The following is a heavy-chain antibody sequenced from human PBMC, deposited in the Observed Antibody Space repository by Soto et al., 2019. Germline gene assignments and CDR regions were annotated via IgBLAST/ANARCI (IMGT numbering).Heavy chain of an antibody. J-gene: IGHJ6*02. Sequence: PGGSLRLSCAASGFTFSSYGMHWVRQAPGKGLEWVAVISYDGSNKYYADSVKGRFTISRDNSKNTLYLQMNSLRAEDTAVYYCAKDLLLKARSYYYYGMDVWGQGTTVTVSS. CDR3: AKDLLLKARSYYYYGMDV. CDR1: GFTFSSYG. CDR2: ISYDGSNK. V-gene: IGHV3-30*18.